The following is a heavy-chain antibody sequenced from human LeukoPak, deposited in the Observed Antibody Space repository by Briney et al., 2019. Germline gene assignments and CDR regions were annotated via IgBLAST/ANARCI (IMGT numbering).Heavy chain of an antibody. CDR3: ARGIKPGDDAFDI. Sequence: PSETLSLTCAVYGGSFSGYYWSWIRQPPGKGLEWIGEINHSGSTNYNPSLKSRVTISVDTSKNQFSLKLSSVTAADTAVYYCARGIKPGDDAFDIWGQGTMVTVSS. V-gene: IGHV4-34*01. CDR1: GGSFSGYY. D-gene: IGHD1-14*01. J-gene: IGHJ3*02. CDR2: INHSGST.